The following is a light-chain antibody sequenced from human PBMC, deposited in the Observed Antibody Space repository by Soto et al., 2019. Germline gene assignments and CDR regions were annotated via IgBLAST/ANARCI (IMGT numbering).Light chain of an antibody. V-gene: IGKV1-39*01. CDR3: EQSYSTPRT. CDR2: ATS. Sequence: DIQMTQSPSSLSASVGDRVTITCRASQSISSYLNWYQQKPGKAPKLLIYATSSLQSGVPSRFSGSGSATDFTLTIISLQPEDFATYYCEQSYSTPRTFGQGTEVEIK. J-gene: IGKJ1*01. CDR1: QSISSY.